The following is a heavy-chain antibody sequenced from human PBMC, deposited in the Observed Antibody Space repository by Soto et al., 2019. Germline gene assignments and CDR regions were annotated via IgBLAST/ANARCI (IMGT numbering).Heavy chain of an antibody. Sequence: WGSLRLSCAASGFTFSSYSMSWVRQPPGTGLEWVSGFRTSGDGSTTYYAYPMRGRITIAKANSKNMLLLHMNSLRAEYTAIYCCAKKVNPGRGSQCFDYWGQGXLVTVYS. CDR3: AKKVNPGRGSQCFDY. CDR2: FRTSGDGSTT. CDR1: GFTFSSYS. J-gene: IGHJ4*02. V-gene: IGHV3-23*01. D-gene: IGHD3-16*01.